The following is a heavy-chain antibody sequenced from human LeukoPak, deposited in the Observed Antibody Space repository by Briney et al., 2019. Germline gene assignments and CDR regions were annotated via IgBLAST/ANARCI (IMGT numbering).Heavy chain of an antibody. D-gene: IGHD5-18*01. V-gene: IGHV4-59*12. CDR2: IYYSGST. CDR3: ARDTRSGIQLFDY. J-gene: IGHJ4*02. CDR1: GGSISSYY. Sequence: SETLSLTCTVSGGSISSYYWSWIRQPPGKGLEWIGYIYYSGSTNYNPSLKSRVTMSVDTSKNQFSLKLSSVTAADTAVYYCARDTRSGIQLFDYWGQGTLVTVSS.